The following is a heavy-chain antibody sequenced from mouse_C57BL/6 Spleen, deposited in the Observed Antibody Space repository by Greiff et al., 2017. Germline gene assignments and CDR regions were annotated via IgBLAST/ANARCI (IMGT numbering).Heavy chain of an antibody. J-gene: IGHJ4*01. CDR3: APYYDYEPVYAMDY. Sequence: VQLQESGAELVKPGASVKISCKASGYAFSSYWMNWVKQRPGKGLEWIGQIYPGDGDTNYNGKFKGKATLTADKSSSTAYLQLSSLTSEDSAVYFCAPYYDYEPVYAMDYWGQGTSVTVSS. D-gene: IGHD2-4*01. CDR1: GYAFSSYW. CDR2: IYPGDGDT. V-gene: IGHV1-80*01.